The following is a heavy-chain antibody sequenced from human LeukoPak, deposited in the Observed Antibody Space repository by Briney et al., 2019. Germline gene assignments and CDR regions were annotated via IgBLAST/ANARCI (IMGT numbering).Heavy chain of an antibody. CDR1: GGSFSGYY. Sequence: SETLSLTCAVYGGSFSGYYWSWIRQPPGKGLEWIGEINHSGSTNYNPSLKSRVTISVDTSKNQFSLKLSSVTAADTAVYYCARGRQNTAMVKRPFDYWGQGTLVTVSS. CDR2: INHSGST. J-gene: IGHJ4*02. CDR3: ARGRQNTAMVKRPFDY. D-gene: IGHD5-18*01. V-gene: IGHV4-34*01.